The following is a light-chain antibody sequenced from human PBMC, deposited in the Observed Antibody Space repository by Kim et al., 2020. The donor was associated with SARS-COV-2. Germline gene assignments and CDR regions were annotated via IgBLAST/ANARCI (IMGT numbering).Light chain of an antibody. CDR2: AAS. J-gene: IGKJ2*01. CDR1: ISDY. CDR3: QQSYSTPYT. Sequence: ISDYLNWYQQTPGKAPKLLISAASRVQPGVPSRFSGSGSGTQSTLTISSLQPEDFATYYCQQSYSTPYTFGQGTKLEI. V-gene: IGKV1-39*01.